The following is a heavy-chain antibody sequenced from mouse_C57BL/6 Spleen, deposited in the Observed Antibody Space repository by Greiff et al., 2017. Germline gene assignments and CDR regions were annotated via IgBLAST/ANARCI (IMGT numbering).Heavy chain of an antibody. CDR1: GFTFTDYY. Sequence: EVQGVESGGGLVQPGGSLSLSCAASGFTFTDYYMSWVRQPPGKALEWLGFIRNKANGYTTEYSASVKGRFTISRDNSQSILYLQMNALRAEDSATYYCARYEGGANTFYAMDYWGQGTSVTVSS. CDR3: ARYEGGANTFYAMDY. CDR2: IRNKANGYTT. J-gene: IGHJ4*01. D-gene: IGHD3-1*01. V-gene: IGHV7-3*01.